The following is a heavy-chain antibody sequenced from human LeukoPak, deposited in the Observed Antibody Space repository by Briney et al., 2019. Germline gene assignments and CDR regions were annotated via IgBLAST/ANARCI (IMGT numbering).Heavy chain of an antibody. Sequence: SETLSLTCTVSGGSISSYYWSWIRQPAGKGLEWIGNIHTSGSPNYSPSLKTRVTMSVDRSKDQFSLKLNSVTAADTAVYFCSGGLTGDLYYFDYWGQGMLVTVSS. J-gene: IGHJ4*02. CDR2: IHTSGSP. V-gene: IGHV4-4*07. D-gene: IGHD7-27*01. CDR3: SGGLTGDLYYFDY. CDR1: GGSISSYY.